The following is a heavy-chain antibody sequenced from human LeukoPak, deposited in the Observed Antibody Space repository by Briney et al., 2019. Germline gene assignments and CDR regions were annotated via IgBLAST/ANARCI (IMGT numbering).Heavy chain of an antibody. Sequence: GGSLRLSCAASGFTFSTYWMHWVRQAPGKGLVWVSRINSDGSSTSYADSVKGRVTISRDNAKNTLYLQMNSLRAEDTAVYYCARDQDAYSSGWYGVFDYWGQGTLVTVSS. D-gene: IGHD6-19*01. J-gene: IGHJ4*02. V-gene: IGHV3-74*01. CDR1: GFTFSTYW. CDR2: INSDGSST. CDR3: ARDQDAYSSGWYGVFDY.